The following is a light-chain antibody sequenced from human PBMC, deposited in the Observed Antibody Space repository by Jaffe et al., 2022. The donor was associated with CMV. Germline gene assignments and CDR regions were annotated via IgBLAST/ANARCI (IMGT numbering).Light chain of an antibody. CDR3: QQYNSYSRT. V-gene: IGKV1-5*03. Sequence: DVQMTQSPSTLSASVGDRVTITCRASQSISNWLAWYQQKPGKGPKLLIYQASTLESGVPSRFRGSAAGTDFTLTISSLQPDDSAIYFCQQYNSYSRTFGQGTKVEVK. CDR2: QAS. J-gene: IGKJ2*01. CDR1: QSISNW.